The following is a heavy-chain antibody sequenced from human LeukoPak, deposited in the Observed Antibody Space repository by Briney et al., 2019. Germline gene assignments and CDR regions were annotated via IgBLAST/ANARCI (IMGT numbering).Heavy chain of an antibody. CDR1: GFTFSSYA. V-gene: IGHV3-30*04. CDR2: ISYDGSNK. CDR3: ALSIAVAGTGGGWFDY. J-gene: IGHJ4*02. Sequence: GRSLRLSCAASGFTFSSYAMHWVRQAPGKGLEWVAVISYDGSNKYYADSVKGRFTISRDNSKNTLYLQMNSLRAEDTAVYYCALSIAVAGTGGGWFDYWGQGTLVTVSS. D-gene: IGHD6-19*01.